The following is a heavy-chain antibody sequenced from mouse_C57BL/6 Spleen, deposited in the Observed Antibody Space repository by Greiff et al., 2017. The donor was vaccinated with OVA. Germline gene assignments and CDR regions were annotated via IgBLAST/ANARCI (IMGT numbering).Heavy chain of an antibody. J-gene: IGHJ4*01. CDR1: GYSITSGYY. Sequence: EVQRVESGPGLVKPSQSLSLTCSVTGYSITSGYYWNWIRQFPGNKLEWMGYISYDGSNNYNPSLKNRISITRDTSKNQFFLKLNSVTTEDTATYYCARDRGVSYAMDYWGQGTSVTVSS. CDR3: ARDRGVSYAMDY. CDR2: ISYDGSN. V-gene: IGHV3-6*01. D-gene: IGHD3-1*01.